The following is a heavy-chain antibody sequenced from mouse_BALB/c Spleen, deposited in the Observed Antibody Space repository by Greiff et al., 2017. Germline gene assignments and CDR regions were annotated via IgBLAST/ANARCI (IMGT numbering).Heavy chain of an antibody. CDR2: IDPENGDT. CDR1: GFNIKDYY. D-gene: IGHD2-1*01. Sequence: VVESGAELVRSGASVKLSCTASGFNIKDYYMHWVKQRPEQGLEWIGWIDPENGDTEYAPKFQGKATMTADTSSNTAYLQLSSLTSEDTAVYYCNGDGNYFAYWGQGTLVTVSA. J-gene: IGHJ3*01. CDR3: NGDGNYFAY. V-gene: IGHV14-4*02.